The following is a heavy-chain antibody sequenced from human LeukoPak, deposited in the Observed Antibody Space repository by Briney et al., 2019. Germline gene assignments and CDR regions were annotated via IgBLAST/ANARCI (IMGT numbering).Heavy chain of an antibody. CDR3: AKVERTYSSVLYYFDY. CDR2: IKQDGSEK. Sequence: GGSLRLSCAASGFTFSSYWMSWVRQAPGKGLEWVANIKQDGSEKYYVDSVKGRFTISRDNAKNSLYPQMNSLRAEDTAVYYCAKVERTYSSVLYYFDYWGQGTLVTVSS. D-gene: IGHD6-19*01. J-gene: IGHJ4*02. CDR1: GFTFSSYW. V-gene: IGHV3-7*03.